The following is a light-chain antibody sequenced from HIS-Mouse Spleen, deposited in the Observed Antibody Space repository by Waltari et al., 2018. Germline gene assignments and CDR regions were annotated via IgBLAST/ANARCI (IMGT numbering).Light chain of an antibody. J-gene: IGKJ3*01. CDR2: AAY. CDR1: QSISSY. V-gene: IGKV1-39*01. Sequence: DIQMTQSPSSLSASVGDRVTITCRASQSISSYLNWYHQKPGKAPKLLIYAAYSLQSVVPSRFSGSGSGTDFTLTISSLQPEDFATYYCQQSYSTPFTFGPGTKVDIK. CDR3: QQSYSTPFT.